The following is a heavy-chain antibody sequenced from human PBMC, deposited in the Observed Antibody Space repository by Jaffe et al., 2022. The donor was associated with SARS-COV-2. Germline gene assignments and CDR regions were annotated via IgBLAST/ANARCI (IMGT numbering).Heavy chain of an antibody. D-gene: IGHD3-16*01. CDR2: ISHTGNT. Sequence: QLQLQESGPGLVRPSETLSLNCTVSGGSISGTSYFWGWVRQPPGRGLEWIGSISHTGNTFYSPSLKSRVTMSVDTSKSHFSLKLNSVTAADTAVYYCVRHFPGVGGMIMRGLTTLFDHWGQGTLVTVSS. J-gene: IGHJ4*02. CDR3: VRHFPGVGGMIMRGLTTLFDH. V-gene: IGHV4-39*01. CDR1: GGSISGTSYF.